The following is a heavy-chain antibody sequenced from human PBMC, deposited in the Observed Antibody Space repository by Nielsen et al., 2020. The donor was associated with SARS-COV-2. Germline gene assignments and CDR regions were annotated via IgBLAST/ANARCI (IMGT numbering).Heavy chain of an antibody. CDR1: GFTLSSYW. CDR3: ARLETSSGWDWDY. D-gene: IGHD6-19*01. V-gene: IGHV3-7*03. Sequence: GGSLRLSCAASGFTLSSYWMSWVRQAPGKGLEWVANIKQDGSEKYYVDSVKGRFTISRDNAKNSLYLQMNSLRAEDTAVYYCARLETSSGWDWDYWGQGTLVTVSS. CDR2: IKQDGSEK. J-gene: IGHJ4*02.